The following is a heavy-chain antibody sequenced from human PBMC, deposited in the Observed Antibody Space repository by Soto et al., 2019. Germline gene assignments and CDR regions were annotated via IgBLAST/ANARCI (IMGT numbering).Heavy chain of an antibody. J-gene: IGHJ5*02. CDR3: AASSSWAHNWFDP. Sequence: QVQLQESGPGLVKPSQTLSLTCTVSAGSISSGGYYWSWIRQHPGKCLEWIGYIYYSGSTYYNPYLKSRVTISVDTSKNQFSLKLSSVTAADTAVYYCAASSSWAHNWFDPWGQGTLVTVSS. D-gene: IGHD6-13*01. CDR2: IYYSGST. CDR1: AGSISSGGYY. V-gene: IGHV4-31*03.